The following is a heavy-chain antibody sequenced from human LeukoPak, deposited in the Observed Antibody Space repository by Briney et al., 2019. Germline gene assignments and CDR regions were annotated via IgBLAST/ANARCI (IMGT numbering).Heavy chain of an antibody. D-gene: IGHD2-15*01. CDR2: INHSGST. J-gene: IGHJ4*02. V-gene: IGHV4-34*01. Sequence: PSETLSLTCAVYGGSFSGYYWSWIRQPPGKGLEWIGEINHSGSTYYNPSLRSRVTISVDTSKNQFSLKLTSVTAADTAVYYCARNIKDYCSGGTCHSYFDYWGQGTLVTVSS. CDR1: GGSFSGYY. CDR3: ARNIKDYCSGGTCHSYFDY.